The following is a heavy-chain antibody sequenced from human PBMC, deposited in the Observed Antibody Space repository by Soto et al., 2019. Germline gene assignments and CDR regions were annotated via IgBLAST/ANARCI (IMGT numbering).Heavy chain of an antibody. CDR1: GYSFPSYW. CDR2: IDPSDSYI. CDR3: ARHGQLALFDQ. V-gene: IGHV5-10-1*01. J-gene: IGHJ5*02. D-gene: IGHD6-6*01. Sequence: GESLKISCQGSGYSFPSYWISWVRQMPGKGLQWMGRIDPSDSYINYSPSFEGHVNISIDKSINTAYLQWSSLKASDTAIYYCARHGQLALFDQWGQGTLVTVSS.